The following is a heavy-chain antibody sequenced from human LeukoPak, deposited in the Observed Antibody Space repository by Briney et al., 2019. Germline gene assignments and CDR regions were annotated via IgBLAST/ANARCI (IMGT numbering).Heavy chain of an antibody. CDR2: ISGSGGST. CDR3: AKDWYYDILTGLDY. D-gene: IGHD3-9*01. J-gene: IGHJ4*02. V-gene: IGHV3-23*01. CDR1: GFTFSSYA. Sequence: GGSLRLSCAASGFTFSSYAMSWVRQAPGKGLEWVSAISGSGGSTYYADSVKGRFTISRDNSKNTLYLQMNSLRAEDTAVYYCAKDWYYDILTGLDYRGQGTLVTVSS.